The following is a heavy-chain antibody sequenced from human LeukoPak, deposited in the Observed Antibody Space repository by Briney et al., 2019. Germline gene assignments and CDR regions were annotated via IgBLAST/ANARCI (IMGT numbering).Heavy chain of an antibody. CDR2: IYHSGST. Sequence: SGTLSLTCAVSGGSINSSNWWSWVRQPPGKGLEWIGEIYHSGSTNYNPSLKSRVTISVDKSKNQFSLKLSSVTAADTAVYYCARRGKWELRHGHYFDYWGQGTLVTVSS. CDR3: ARRGKWELRHGHYFDY. CDR1: GGSINSSNW. D-gene: IGHD1-26*01. V-gene: IGHV4-4*02. J-gene: IGHJ4*02.